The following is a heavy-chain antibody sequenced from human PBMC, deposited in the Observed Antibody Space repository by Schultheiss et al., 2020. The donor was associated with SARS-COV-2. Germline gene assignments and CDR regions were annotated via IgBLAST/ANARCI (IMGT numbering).Heavy chain of an antibody. CDR2: INAGNGNT. V-gene: IGHV1-3*01. J-gene: IGHJ4*02. CDR1: GYTFTSYA. D-gene: IGHD5-24*01. CDR3: ARGRRRWLQGDLDY. Sequence: ASVKVSCKASGYTFTSYAMHWVRQAPGQRLEWMGWINAGNGNTKYSQKFQGRVTITRDTSASTAYMELSSLRSEDTAVYYCARGRRRWLQGDLDYWGQGTLVTVSS.